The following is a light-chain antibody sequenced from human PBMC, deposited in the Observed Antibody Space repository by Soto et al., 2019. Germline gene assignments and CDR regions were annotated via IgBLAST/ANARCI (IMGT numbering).Light chain of an antibody. V-gene: IGLV2-14*01. CDR2: EVS. J-gene: IGLJ3*02. Sequence: QSALTQPASVSGSPGQSITISCTGTSSDVGGYNYVSWYQQYPGKAPKLIIHEVSNRPSGVSNRFSGSKSGNTASLTISGLQAEDEADYYCSSHTSSSTWVFGGGTQLTV. CDR3: SSHTSSSTWV. CDR1: SSDVGGYNY.